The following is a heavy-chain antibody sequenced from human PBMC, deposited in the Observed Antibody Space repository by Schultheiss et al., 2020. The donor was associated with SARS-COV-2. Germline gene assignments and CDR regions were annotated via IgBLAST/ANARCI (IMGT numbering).Heavy chain of an antibody. CDR3: AREDYYDSSGYNEFDY. D-gene: IGHD3-22*01. Sequence: GGSLRLSCAASGFTFSSYSMHWVRQAPGKGLEWVSRINSDGSSTSYADSVKGRFTISRDNAKNTLYLQMNSLRAEDTAVYYCAREDYYDSSGYNEFDYWGQGTLVTVSS. V-gene: IGHV3-74*01. CDR1: GFTFSSYS. J-gene: IGHJ4*02. CDR2: INSDGSST.